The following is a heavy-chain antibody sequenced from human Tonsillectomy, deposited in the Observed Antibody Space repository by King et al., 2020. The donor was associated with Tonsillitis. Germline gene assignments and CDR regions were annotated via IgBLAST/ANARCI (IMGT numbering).Heavy chain of an antibody. Sequence: QLVQSGSELKKPGASVRVSCKASGYTFISYGMNWVRQAPGQGLEWIGRISNNTGNTTYAQAFTGRFVFSLDTSVSTAYLQISSLKAEDTAVYYCARALGSSWNDAFDIWGQGTMVTVSS. V-gene: IGHV7-4-1*02. CDR1: GYTFISYG. D-gene: IGHD6-13*01. CDR3: ARALGSSWNDAFDI. CDR2: ISNNTGNT. J-gene: IGHJ3*02.